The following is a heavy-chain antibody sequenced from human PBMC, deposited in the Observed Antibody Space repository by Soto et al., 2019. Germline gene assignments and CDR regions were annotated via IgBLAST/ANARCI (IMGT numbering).Heavy chain of an antibody. J-gene: IGHJ4*02. CDR2: ISTDGRDT. CDR3: ARDFKDRG. CDR1: GFTFSSYW. Sequence: EVQVVESGGGLVQPGGSLRLSCVASGFTFSSYWMHWVRQVPGKGLAWVSGISTDGRDTRYADSVKGRFTISRDNAKNTLYLQMNSRIVEETAVFYCARDFKDRGWGQGTLVTVSS. V-gene: IGHV3-74*01. D-gene: IGHD3-16*02.